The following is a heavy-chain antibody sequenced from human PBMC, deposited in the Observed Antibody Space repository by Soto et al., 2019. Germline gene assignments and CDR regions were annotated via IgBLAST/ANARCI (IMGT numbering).Heavy chain of an antibody. CDR1: GGTFSSYA. Sequence: QVQLVQSGAEVKKPGSSVKVSCKASGGTFSSYAISWVRQAPGQGLEWMGGIIPIFGTANYAQKFQGRVTITADESTSTAYMELSSLRSEDTAVYYCASLYCGGDCYYQMGWFDPWGQGTLVTVSS. CDR3: ASLYCGGDCYYQMGWFDP. D-gene: IGHD2-21*02. CDR2: IIPIFGTA. V-gene: IGHV1-69*12. J-gene: IGHJ5*02.